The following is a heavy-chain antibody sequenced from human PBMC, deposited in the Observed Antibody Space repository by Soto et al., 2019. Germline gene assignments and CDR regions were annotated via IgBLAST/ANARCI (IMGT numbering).Heavy chain of an antibody. CDR2: INWNTNNV. D-gene: IGHD2-2*01. Sequence: GGSLRLSCAASGFIFDDFAMHWVRQAPGKGLEWVSGINWNTNNVGYAVSVKGRFTIYRDNTRNALYLQMNNLRPEDTALYYCTQAGQGGFPAVMEMDSWGQGTQVTVSS. J-gene: IGHJ5*01. V-gene: IGHV3-9*01. CDR1: GFIFDDFA. CDR3: TQAGQGGFPAVMEMDS.